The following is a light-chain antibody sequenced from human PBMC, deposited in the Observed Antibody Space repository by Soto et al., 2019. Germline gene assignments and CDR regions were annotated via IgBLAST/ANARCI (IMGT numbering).Light chain of an antibody. CDR1: SSNIGGNS. CDR3: GSWDSSLSAYV. Sequence: VLAQPPSVSAAPGQKVTISCSGSSSNIGGNSVSWYQQLPGTAPKLLIYDDNKRPSGIPDRFSGSKSGTSATLGITGFQTGDEADYYCGSWDSSLSAYVFGTGTKVTVL. V-gene: IGLV1-51*01. CDR2: DDN. J-gene: IGLJ1*01.